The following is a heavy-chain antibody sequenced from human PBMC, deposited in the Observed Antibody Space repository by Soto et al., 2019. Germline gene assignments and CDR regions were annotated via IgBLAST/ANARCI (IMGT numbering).Heavy chain of an antibody. CDR2: SDNSGST. Sequence: SETLSLTCAVSGGSISSSNWWNWVRQSPGKWLGRIYDSDNSGSTNYNPSLESRLTISVDTSKNQFSLKLSSVTAADTAVYYCASRIYVWGSYRYIYFDYWGQGTLVTVSS. CDR1: GGSISSSNW. J-gene: IGHJ4*02. CDR3: ASRIYVWGSYRYIYFDY. D-gene: IGHD3-16*02. V-gene: IGHV4-4*02.